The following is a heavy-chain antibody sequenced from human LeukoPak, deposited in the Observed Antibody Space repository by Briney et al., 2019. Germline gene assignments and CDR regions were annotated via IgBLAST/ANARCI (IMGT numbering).Heavy chain of an antibody. CDR1: GFTVSSNY. CDR3: ARDTDYGDSGLDY. CDR2: ISSTSSYI. Sequence: PGGSLRLSCAASGFTVSSNYMSWVRQAPGKGLEWVSSISSTSSYIDYADSVKGRFTISRDNAKNSLYLQMNSLRAEDTAVYYCARDTDYGDSGLDYWGQGTLVTVSA. V-gene: IGHV3-21*01. J-gene: IGHJ4*02. D-gene: IGHD4-17*01.